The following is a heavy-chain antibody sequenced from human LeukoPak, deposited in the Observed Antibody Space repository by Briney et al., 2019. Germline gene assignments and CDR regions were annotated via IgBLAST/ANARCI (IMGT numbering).Heavy chain of an antibody. CDR1: GDSVSSDSAA. Sequence: SQTLSLTCAISGDSVSSDSAAWNWIRQSPSRGLEWLGRTYYRSRWYYDYALSVKSRTTINPDTSKNQFSLQLSSVTPEDTAVYFCVSGARLYNYYYMDVWGKGTTVTVSS. CDR2: TYYRSRWYY. CDR3: VSGARLYNYYYMDV. J-gene: IGHJ6*03. V-gene: IGHV6-1*01. D-gene: IGHD3-16*01.